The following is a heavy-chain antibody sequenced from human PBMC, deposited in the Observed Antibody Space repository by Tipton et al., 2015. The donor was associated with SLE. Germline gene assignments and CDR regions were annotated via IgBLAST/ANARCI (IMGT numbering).Heavy chain of an antibody. D-gene: IGHD1-7*01. CDR1: GDSVSSSSYY. CDR3: AKGSVNWNYGSGLGMDV. Sequence: PGLVKPSETLSLSCTVSGDSVSSSSYYWGWIRQPPGKGLEWIGSILHTGTSHYNPSLKSRVTISVDTSKNQISLSLSSVTVADSAVYYCAKGSVNWNYGSGLGMDVWGQGTRVTVSS. V-gene: IGHV4-39*07. CDR2: ILHTGTS. J-gene: IGHJ6*02.